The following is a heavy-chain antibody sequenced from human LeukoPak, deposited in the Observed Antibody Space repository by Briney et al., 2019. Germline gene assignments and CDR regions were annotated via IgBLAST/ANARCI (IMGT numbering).Heavy chain of an antibody. D-gene: IGHD2-8*01. CDR3: AKDSFSYNGIFDALDV. Sequence: LTGGSLRLSCVASGFTFSDYAMTWVRQAPGKGLEWVSSTGPVHYADSVKGRFTISRDDSKNTLFLQMNSLRAEDTAIYYCAKDSFSYNGIFDALDVWGQGTMVTVSS. CDR1: GFTFSDYA. CDR2: STGPV. V-gene: IGHV3-23*01. J-gene: IGHJ3*01.